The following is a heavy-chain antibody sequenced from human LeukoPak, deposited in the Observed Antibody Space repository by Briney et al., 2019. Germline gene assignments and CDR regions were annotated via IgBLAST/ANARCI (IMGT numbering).Heavy chain of an antibody. D-gene: IGHD5-18*01. V-gene: IGHV4-59*12. J-gene: IGHJ5*02. Sequence: PSETLSLTCTVSGGSISSYYWSWIRQLPGKGLEWIGYIYYSGSTNYNPSLKSRVTISVDTSKNQFSLKLSSVTAADTAVYYCARGRQTAMVRKLNWFDPWGQGTLVTVSS. CDR3: ARGRQTAMVRKLNWFDP. CDR1: GGSISSYY. CDR2: IYYSGST.